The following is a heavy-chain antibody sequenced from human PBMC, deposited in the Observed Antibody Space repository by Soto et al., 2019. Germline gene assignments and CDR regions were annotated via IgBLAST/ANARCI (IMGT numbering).Heavy chain of an antibody. J-gene: IGHJ4*02. Sequence: GGSLILSCAASGFTFSSYVMHWVRQAPGKGLEWVAVIWYDGSNKYYADSVKGRFTISRDNSKNTLYLQMNSLRAEDTAVYYCAKVRDSYGYEYYFDYWGQGTLVTVS. CDR3: AKVRDSYGYEYYFDY. V-gene: IGHV3-30*02. D-gene: IGHD5-18*01. CDR1: GFTFSSYV. CDR2: IWYDGSNK.